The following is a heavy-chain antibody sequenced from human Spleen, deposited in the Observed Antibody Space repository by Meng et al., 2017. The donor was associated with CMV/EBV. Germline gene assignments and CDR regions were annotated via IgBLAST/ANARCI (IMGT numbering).Heavy chain of an antibody. CDR2: IDWDDDK. Sequence: SGPTLVKPTQTLTLTCTFSGFSLSTSGMSVSWARQPPAKALEWLALIDWDDDKFYSTSLKTRLTISRDTSRNQVVLTMTSMDPVDTATYYCARSSYTSSWYWIDYWGQGTLVTVSS. V-gene: IGHV2-70*20. D-gene: IGHD6-13*01. J-gene: IGHJ4*02. CDR1: GFSLSTSGMS. CDR3: ARSSYTSSWYWIDY.